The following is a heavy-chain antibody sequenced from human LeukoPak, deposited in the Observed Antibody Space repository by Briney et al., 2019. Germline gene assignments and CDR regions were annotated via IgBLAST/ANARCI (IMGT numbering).Heavy chain of an antibody. D-gene: IGHD3-16*01. V-gene: IGHV3-21*01. CDR1: GFTFSSYG. J-gene: IGHJ4*02. CDR2: ISNSGSYI. Sequence: GGSLRLSCAASGFTFSSYGMSWVRQAPGKGLEWVSSISNSGSYIYYADSMEGRFTISRDNAKNSLFLQMNSLRAEDTAVYYCARVYDSVWGSYMADYWGQGTLVTVSS. CDR3: ARVYDSVWGSYMADY.